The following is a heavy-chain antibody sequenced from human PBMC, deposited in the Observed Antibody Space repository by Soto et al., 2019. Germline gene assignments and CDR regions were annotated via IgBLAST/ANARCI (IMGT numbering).Heavy chain of an antibody. Sequence: QLLESGGGLVQPGGTLSLSCAASGFTFSTHDISWVRQAPGKGLGWVSTMSNSGGRYYAVAVQGRFTIASDNSKNTVFLQMNGLRAEDSAVYYFAKGLDTGLYFFDRWGQGTLATVSS. V-gene: IGHV3-23*01. CDR2: MSNSGGR. D-gene: IGHD1-1*01. CDR1: GFTFSTHD. J-gene: IGHJ4*02. CDR3: AKGLDTGLYFFDR.